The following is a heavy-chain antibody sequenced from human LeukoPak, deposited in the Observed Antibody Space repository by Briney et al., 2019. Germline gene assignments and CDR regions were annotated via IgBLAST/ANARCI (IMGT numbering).Heavy chain of an antibody. J-gene: IGHJ5*02. CDR2: INHSGST. V-gene: IGHV4-34*01. CDR3: AIVLRSLSFDP. CDR1: GGSISGYY. Sequence: ASETLSLTCTVSGGSISGYYWSWIRQPPGKGLEWIGEINHSGSTNYNPSLKSRVTISVDTSKNQFSLKLSSVTAADTAVYYCAIVLRSLSFDPWGQGTLVTVSS. D-gene: IGHD3-3*01.